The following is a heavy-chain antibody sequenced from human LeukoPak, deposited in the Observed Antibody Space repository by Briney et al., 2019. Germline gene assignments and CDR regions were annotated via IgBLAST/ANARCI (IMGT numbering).Heavy chain of an antibody. D-gene: IGHD2-21*01. Sequence: ASVKVSCKASGYTFTSYYMHWVRQAPGQGLEWMGIINPSGGSTGYAQKFQGRVTMTRNTSISTAYMELSSLRSEDTAVYYCARSLPRILVVIAAGYYYGLDVWGQGTTVTVSS. V-gene: IGHV1-46*01. CDR3: ARSLPRILVVIAAGYYYGLDV. CDR2: INPSGGST. CDR1: GYTFTSYY. J-gene: IGHJ6*02.